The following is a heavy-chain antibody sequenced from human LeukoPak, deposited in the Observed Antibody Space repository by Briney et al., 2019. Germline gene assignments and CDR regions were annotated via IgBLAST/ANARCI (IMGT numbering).Heavy chain of an antibody. Sequence: GGSLRLSCAASGFTFSSYSMNWVRQAPGKGLEWVSSISSSSSYIYYADSVKGRFTISRDHAKNSLYLQMNSLRAEDTAVYYCARERDRSYDFWSGYHACNDAFDIWGQGTMVTVSS. J-gene: IGHJ3*02. CDR2: ISSSSSYI. V-gene: IGHV3-21*01. CDR1: GFTFSSYS. CDR3: ARERDRSYDFWSGYHACNDAFDI. D-gene: IGHD3-3*01.